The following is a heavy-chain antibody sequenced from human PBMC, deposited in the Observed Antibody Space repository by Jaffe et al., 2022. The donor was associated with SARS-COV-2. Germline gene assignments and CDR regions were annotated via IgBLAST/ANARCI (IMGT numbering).Heavy chain of an antibody. J-gene: IGHJ6*02. CDR3: ARRRRPKAVAGTGALYYYGMDV. V-gene: IGHV5-10-1*03. Sequence: EVQLVQSGAEVKKPGESLRISCKGSGYSFTSYWISWVRQMPGKGLEWMGRIDPSDSYTNYSPSFQGHVTISADKSISTAYLQWSSLKASDTAMYYCARRRRPKAVAGTGALYYYGMDVWGQGTTVTVSS. CDR1: GYSFTSYW. CDR2: IDPSDSYT. D-gene: IGHD6-19*01.